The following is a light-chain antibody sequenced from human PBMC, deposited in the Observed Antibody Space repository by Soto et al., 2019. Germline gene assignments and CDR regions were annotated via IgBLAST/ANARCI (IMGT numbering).Light chain of an antibody. V-gene: IGLV2-14*01. Sequence: QSALTQPASVSGSPGQSITISCTGTSSDVGRYNYVSWYQQHPGKAPKLMIYEVSNRPSGVSDRFSGSKSGNTASLTISGLRAEDESDYYCSSYTSSNTLIFGGGTKLTVL. CDR2: EVS. J-gene: IGLJ2*01. CDR3: SSYTSSNTLI. CDR1: SSDVGRYNY.